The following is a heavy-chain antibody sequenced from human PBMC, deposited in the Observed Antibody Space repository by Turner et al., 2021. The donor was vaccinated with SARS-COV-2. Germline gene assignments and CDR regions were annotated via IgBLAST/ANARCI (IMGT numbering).Heavy chain of an antibody. CDR2: INHSGST. CDR1: GGSFSGYY. CDR3: AIKLWYISGWYAVDP. V-gene: IGHV4-34*01. J-gene: IGHJ5*02. D-gene: IGHD6-19*01. Sequence: QVQLQQWGAGLLKPSETPSLTCAVYGGSFSGYYWIWIRQPPGKVLEWIGEINHSGSTNYNPSLKSRVTISVDTSKNQFSLKLSSVTAADTAVYYCAIKLWYISGWYAVDPWGQGTLVTVSS.